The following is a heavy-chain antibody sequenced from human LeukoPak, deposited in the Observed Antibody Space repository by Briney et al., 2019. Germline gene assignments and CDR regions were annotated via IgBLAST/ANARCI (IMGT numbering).Heavy chain of an antibody. D-gene: IGHD1-7*01. CDR3: ARNNWNYRGGMDV. V-gene: IGHV3-7*03. J-gene: IGHJ6*02. CDR2: IKQDGSEK. Sequence: GGSLRLSCVVSGYTFSSYWMSWVRPAPGKGLEWVANIKQDGSEKHYVDSVKGRFTISRDNAKNSLYLQMNSLRVEDTAVYYCARNNWNYRGGMDVWGQGTTVTVSS. CDR1: GYTFSSYW.